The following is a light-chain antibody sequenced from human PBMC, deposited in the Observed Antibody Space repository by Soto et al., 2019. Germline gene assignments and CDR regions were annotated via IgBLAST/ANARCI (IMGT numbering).Light chain of an antibody. J-gene: IGKJ2*01. CDR1: QSISSW. V-gene: IGKV1-5*01. CDR2: DAS. CDR3: QQYKSYPYT. Sequence: DIQMTQSPSTLSASVGDRVTITCRASQSISSWLAWYQQKPGKAPKLLIYDASSLESGVPSRFSGSGSGTEFTLTISSLQPDDCATYYCQQYKSYPYTFGKGTKLEIK.